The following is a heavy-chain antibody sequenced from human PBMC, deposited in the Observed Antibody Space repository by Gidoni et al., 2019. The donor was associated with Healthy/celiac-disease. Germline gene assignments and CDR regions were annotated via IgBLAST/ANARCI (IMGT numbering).Heavy chain of an antibody. Sequence: EVQLVESGGGLVQPGGSLRLSCAASGFTFSSYDMHWVRQATGKGLEWVSAIGTAGDTYYPGSVKGRFTISRENAKNSLYLQMNSLRAGDTAVYYCARGSEVAGAVTLGDYWGQGTLVTVSS. CDR3: ARGSEVAGAVTLGDY. CDR2: IGTAGDT. V-gene: IGHV3-13*01. J-gene: IGHJ4*02. D-gene: IGHD6-19*01. CDR1: GFTFSSYD.